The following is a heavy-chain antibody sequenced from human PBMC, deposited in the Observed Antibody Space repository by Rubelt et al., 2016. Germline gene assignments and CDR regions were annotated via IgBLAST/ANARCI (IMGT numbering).Heavy chain of an antibody. Sequence: QVQLVQSGAEVKKPGASVKVSCKASGYTFTSYYMHWVRQAPGQGLEWMGIINPSGGSTSYEQKFQGRVTMTSDTSTSTVDMELGSLRSEDTAVYYCARSPRYDFEDNWFDPWGQGTLVTVSS. CDR2: INPSGGST. V-gene: IGHV1-46*01. CDR1: GYTFTSYY. CDR3: ARSPRYDFEDNWFDP. J-gene: IGHJ5*02. D-gene: IGHD3-3*01.